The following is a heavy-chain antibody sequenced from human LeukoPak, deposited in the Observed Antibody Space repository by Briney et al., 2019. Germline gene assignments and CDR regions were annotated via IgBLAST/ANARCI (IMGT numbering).Heavy chain of an antibody. CDR1: GFTFSSYG. Sequence: AGGSLRLSCAASGFTFSSYGMHWVRQAPGKGLEWVAVISYDGSNKYYADSVKGRFTISRDNSKNTLYLQMNSLRAEDTAVYYCAKDLKLRLRASPPLDYWGQGTLVTVSS. V-gene: IGHV3-30*18. CDR2: ISYDGSNK. J-gene: IGHJ4*02. D-gene: IGHD5-12*01. CDR3: AKDLKLRLRASPPLDY.